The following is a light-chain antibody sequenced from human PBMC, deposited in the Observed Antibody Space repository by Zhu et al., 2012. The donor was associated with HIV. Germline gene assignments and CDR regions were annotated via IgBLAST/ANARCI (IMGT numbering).Light chain of an antibody. J-gene: IGKJ1*01. CDR2: GPS. V-gene: IGKV3-20*01. Sequence: EIVLTQSPGTLSLSPGERATLSCRASQSISSTYLAWYQQKPGQAPRLLIYGPSSRATGIPDRFSGSGSGTDFTLTISRLEPEDFAVYYCQQXNYSPRTFGQGTKVEIK. CDR1: QSISSTY. CDR3: QQXNYSPRT.